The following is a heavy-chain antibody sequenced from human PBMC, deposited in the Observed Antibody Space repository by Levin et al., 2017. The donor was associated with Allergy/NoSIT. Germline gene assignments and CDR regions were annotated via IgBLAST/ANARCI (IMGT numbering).Heavy chain of an antibody. V-gene: IGHV3-33*01. Sequence: PGGSLRLSCAASGFTFSSYGMHWVRQAPGKGLEWVAVIWYDGSNKYYADSVKGRFTISRDNSKNTLYLQMNSLRAEDTAVYYCARDYGGYSYTGGYFDYWGQGTLVTVSS. J-gene: IGHJ4*02. CDR2: IWYDGSNK. CDR3: ARDYGGYSYTGGYFDY. D-gene: IGHD5-18*01. CDR1: GFTFSSYG.